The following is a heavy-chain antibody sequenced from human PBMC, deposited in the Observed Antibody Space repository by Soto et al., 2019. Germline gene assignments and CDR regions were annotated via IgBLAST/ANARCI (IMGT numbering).Heavy chain of an antibody. D-gene: IGHD3-22*01. V-gene: IGHV4-30-2*01. Sequence: SETLSLTCTVSGDSISSCGYSWSWIRQPPQKGLEWIGYIYHTGSTSYSPSLKSRVTISVDKSKNQFSLILNSVTAADTAIYYCARAHYGPSGYYFDSWGQGTLVAVSS. CDR3: ARAHYGPSGYYFDS. CDR1: GDSISSCGYS. J-gene: IGHJ4*02. CDR2: IYHTGST.